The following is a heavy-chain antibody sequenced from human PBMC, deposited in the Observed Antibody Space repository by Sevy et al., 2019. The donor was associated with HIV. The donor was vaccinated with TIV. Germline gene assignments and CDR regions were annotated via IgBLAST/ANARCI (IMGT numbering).Heavy chain of an antibody. CDR1: GYTFTSYG. D-gene: IGHD3-10*01. J-gene: IGHJ4*02. V-gene: IGHV1-18*01. CDR2: ISAYNGNT. CDR3: AREVSNGLITMVRGVIDGTDY. Sequence: ASVKVSCKASGYTFTSYGISWVRQAPGQGLEWMGWISAYNGNTNYAQKLQGRVTMTTDTSTGTAYMELRSLRSDDTAVYYCAREVSNGLITMVRGVIDGTDYWGQGTLVTVSS.